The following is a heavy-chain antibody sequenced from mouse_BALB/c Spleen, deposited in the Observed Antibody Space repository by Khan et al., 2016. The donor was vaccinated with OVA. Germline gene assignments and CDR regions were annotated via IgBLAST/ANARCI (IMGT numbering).Heavy chain of an antibody. D-gene: IGHD1-1*01. V-gene: IGHV1-4*01. CDR1: GYIFTNYM. J-gene: IGHJ3*01. CDR3: ARGGYGSFGF. Sequence: QVQLKQSGAELARPGASVKMSCKASGYIFTNYMMHWVKQRPGQGLEWIGDINPSNDYSNYNQNFKDKATLTADKSSSTAYMQLSSLTSEDSAVYDCARGGYGSFGFWGQGTLVTVSA. CDR2: INPSNDYS.